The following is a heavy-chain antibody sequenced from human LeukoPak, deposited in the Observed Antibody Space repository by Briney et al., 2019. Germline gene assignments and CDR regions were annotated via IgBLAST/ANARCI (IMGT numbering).Heavy chain of an antibody. D-gene: IGHD3-10*01. J-gene: IGHJ4*02. V-gene: IGHV3-23*01. CDR2: ISGGGGTT. CDR3: AKDKGGSYYEFDY. CDR1: GITFSSYA. Sequence: PGGSLRLPCAASGITFSSYAMSWVRQAPGKGLEWVSAISGGGGTTYYADSVKGRFTISRDNSKNTLYLQMNSLRAEDTAVYFCAKDKGGSYYEFDYWGQGTLVTVSS.